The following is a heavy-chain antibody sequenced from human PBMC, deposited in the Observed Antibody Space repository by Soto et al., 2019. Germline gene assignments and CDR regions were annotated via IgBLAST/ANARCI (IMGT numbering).Heavy chain of an antibody. V-gene: IGHV3-21*01. CDR2: ITGTGRDM. CDR1: GFTFSSHT. D-gene: IGHD1-1*01. J-gene: IGHJ4*02. CDR3: VKEVEGFDY. Sequence: SGGSLRLSCASSGFTFSSHTMNWVRQAPGKGLEWVSSITGTGRDMFYADSVKGRFTISRDNAENSLYLQMNSLRAEDTAVYYCVKEVEGFDYWGQGTLVTVSS.